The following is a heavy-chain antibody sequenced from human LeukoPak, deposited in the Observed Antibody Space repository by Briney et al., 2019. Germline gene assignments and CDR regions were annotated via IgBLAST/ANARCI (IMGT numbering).Heavy chain of an antibody. CDR3: ARGPYSSSWKTYYYYGMDV. D-gene: IGHD6-13*01. Sequence: ASVKVSCKPSGYTFTGYYMHWVRQAPGQGLEWMGWINPNSGGTNYAQKFQGRVTMTRDTSISTAYMELNRLTSDDTAVYYCARGPYSSSWKTYYYYGMDVWGQGTTVTVSS. CDR2: INPNSGGT. V-gene: IGHV1-2*02. CDR1: GYTFTGYY. J-gene: IGHJ6*02.